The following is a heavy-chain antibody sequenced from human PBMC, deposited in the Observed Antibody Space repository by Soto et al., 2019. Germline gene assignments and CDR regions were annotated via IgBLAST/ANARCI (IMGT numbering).Heavy chain of an antibody. J-gene: IGHJ6*02. CDR2: ILPDDAHT. Sequence: GESLKISCKASGYSFTSYWIGWVRQTPGKDLELMGIILPDDAHTRYSPSFECPVAISADTSTNAPYLDLRSLGSSDTATYFCARKGFSKHYFYAADVWGQGTTVTVSS. D-gene: IGHD6-13*01. V-gene: IGHV5-51*01. CDR1: GYSFTSYW. CDR3: ARKGFSKHYFYAADV.